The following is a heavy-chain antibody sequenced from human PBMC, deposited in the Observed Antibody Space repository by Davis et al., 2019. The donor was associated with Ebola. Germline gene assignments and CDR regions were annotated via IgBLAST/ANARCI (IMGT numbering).Heavy chain of an antibody. J-gene: IGHJ3*02. CDR1: GFTFSSYS. CDR2: ISSSSSYI. V-gene: IGHV3-21*01. Sequence: PGGSLRLSCAASGFTFSSYSMNWVRQAPGKGLEWVSSISSSSSYIYYADSVKGRFTISRDNAKNSLYLQMNSLRAEDTAVYYCARDQLERRILVPAQDAFDIWGQGTMVTVSS. D-gene: IGHD1-1*01. CDR3: ARDQLERRILVPAQDAFDI.